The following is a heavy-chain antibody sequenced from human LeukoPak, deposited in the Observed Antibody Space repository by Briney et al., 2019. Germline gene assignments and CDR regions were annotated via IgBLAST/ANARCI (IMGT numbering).Heavy chain of an antibody. CDR2: ISSSGSTI. J-gene: IGHJ4*02. CDR3: ARGFPHFDY. CDR1: GFTFSSYE. V-gene: IGHV3-48*03. Sequence: GGSLRLSCAASGFTFSSYEMNWVRQAPGKGLEWVSYISSSGSTIYYVDSVKGRFTISRDNGKNSLYLQMNSLRAEDTAVYCCARGFPHFDYWGQGTLVTVSS.